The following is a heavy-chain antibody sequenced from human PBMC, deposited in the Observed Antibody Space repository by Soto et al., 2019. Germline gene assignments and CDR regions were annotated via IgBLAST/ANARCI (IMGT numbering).Heavy chain of an antibody. CDR3: ARDLPARRFYSSSWCDFDY. CDR2: ISAYNGNT. V-gene: IGHV1-18*01. D-gene: IGHD6-13*01. Sequence: ASVKVSCKASGYTFTSYGISWVRQAPGQGLEWMGWISAYNGNTNYAQKLQGRVTMTTDTSTSTAYMELRSLRSDDTAVYYCARDLPARRFYSSSWCDFDYWGQGTLVTVSS. J-gene: IGHJ4*02. CDR1: GYTFTSYG.